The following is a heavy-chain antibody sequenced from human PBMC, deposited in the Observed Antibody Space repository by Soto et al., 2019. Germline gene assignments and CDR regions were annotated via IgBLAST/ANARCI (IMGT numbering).Heavy chain of an antibody. CDR2: INPNGGVT. Sequence: QVQLVQSGAEVRKPGASVTVSCRSSGDSFNDYYIHWVRQAPGQGLGGMGWINPNGGVTKYAQKFQGWVSMTRDTSIRTVYMQLSRLRSDDTAVYYCARESGGATATLDYYYFYMDVWGTGTTVTVSS. CDR1: GDSFNDYY. D-gene: IGHD5-12*01. CDR3: ARESGGATATLDYYYFYMDV. J-gene: IGHJ6*03. V-gene: IGHV1-2*04.